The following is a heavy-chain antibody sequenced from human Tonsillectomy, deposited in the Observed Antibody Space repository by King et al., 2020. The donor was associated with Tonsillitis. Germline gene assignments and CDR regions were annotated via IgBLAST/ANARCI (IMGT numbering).Heavy chain of an antibody. D-gene: IGHD2-21*02. CDR1: GFTFSSYG. CDR3: ARDPVAYCGGDCYSGLDY. Sequence: VQLVESGGGVVQPGRSLRLSCAASGFTFSSYGMHWVRQAPGKGLEWVAVIWYDGSNKYYADSVKGRFTISRDNSKNTLYLQMNSLRAEDTAVYYCARDPVAYCGGDCYSGLDYWGQGTLVTVSS. J-gene: IGHJ4*02. V-gene: IGHV3-33*08. CDR2: IWYDGSNK.